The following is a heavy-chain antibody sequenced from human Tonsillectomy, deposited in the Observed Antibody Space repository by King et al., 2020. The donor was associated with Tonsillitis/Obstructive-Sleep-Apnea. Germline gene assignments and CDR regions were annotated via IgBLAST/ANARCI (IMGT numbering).Heavy chain of an antibody. CDR3: TRSPHRYCSSASCFADY. Sequence: VQLVESGGGFVEPGRYLRLSCTASGFTFGDYAVSWFRQAPGKGLEWVGFIRSKNYGGAAEYAASLKDRFTISRDDSKSIAFLQMNSLKTEDTAVYFCTRSPHRYCSSASCFADYWGQGTLVTVSS. CDR1: GFTFGDYA. V-gene: IGHV3-49*03. J-gene: IGHJ4*02. CDR2: IRSKNYGGAA. D-gene: IGHD2-2*01.